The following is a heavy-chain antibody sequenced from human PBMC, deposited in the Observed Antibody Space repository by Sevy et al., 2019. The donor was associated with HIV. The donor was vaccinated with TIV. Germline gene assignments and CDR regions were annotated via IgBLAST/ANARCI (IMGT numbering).Heavy chain of an antibody. CDR2: IKQDGSEK. D-gene: IGHD3-3*01. V-gene: IGHV3-7*01. CDR1: GFTFSSYW. CDR3: ARKLRFLEWLGWYFDL. J-gene: IGHJ2*01. Sequence: GGSLRLSCAASGFTFSSYWMSWVRQAPGKGLGWVANIKQDGSEKYYVDSVKGRFTISRDNAKNSLYLQMNSLRAEDTAVYYCARKLRFLEWLGWYFDLWGRGTLVTVSS.